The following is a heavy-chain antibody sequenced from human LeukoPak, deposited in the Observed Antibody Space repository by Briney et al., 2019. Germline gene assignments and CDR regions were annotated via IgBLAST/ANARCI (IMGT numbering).Heavy chain of an antibody. V-gene: IGHV1-2*02. J-gene: IGHJ4*02. Sequence: ASVKVSCKASGYSFTGYYIHWVRQAPGQRLEWMGWIDPDSGDTQYTQKYRGRVTMTRDTSISTAYMELSRLRSDDTAVFYCARSGDGYTDWGQGTLVTVSS. CDR3: ARSGDGYTD. CDR2: IDPDSGDT. D-gene: IGHD5-24*01. CDR1: GYSFTGYY.